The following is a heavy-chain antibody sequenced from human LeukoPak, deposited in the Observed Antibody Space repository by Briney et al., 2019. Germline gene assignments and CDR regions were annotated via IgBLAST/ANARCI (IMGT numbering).Heavy chain of an antibody. V-gene: IGHV3-15*07. Sequence: GGSLRLSCAASGFTFSNTWMNWVRQAPGKGLEWVGRIKSKTDGGTTDYAAPVKGRFTISRDDSKNTLYLQMNSLKTEDTAVYYCSTTYYYDSSEGYWGQGTLVTVSS. CDR1: GFTFSNTW. D-gene: IGHD3-22*01. CDR2: IKSKTDGGTT. CDR3: STTYYYDSSEGY. J-gene: IGHJ4*02.